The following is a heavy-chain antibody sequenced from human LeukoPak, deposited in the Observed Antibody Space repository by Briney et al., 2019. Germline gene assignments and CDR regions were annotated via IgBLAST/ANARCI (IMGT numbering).Heavy chain of an antibody. CDR2: ISGDGGTI. CDR3: AKDPATRDGHGAWFDP. J-gene: IGHJ5*02. CDR1: GFTFDDHA. D-gene: IGHD5-24*01. V-gene: IGHV3-43*02. Sequence: GGSLRLSCAASGFTFDDHAMHWVRQAPGKGLEWVPVISGDGGTIYYADSVKGRFTISRDNRKNCLYLLMNSLRTEDTALYHCAKDPATRDGHGAWFDPWGQGTLVTVSS.